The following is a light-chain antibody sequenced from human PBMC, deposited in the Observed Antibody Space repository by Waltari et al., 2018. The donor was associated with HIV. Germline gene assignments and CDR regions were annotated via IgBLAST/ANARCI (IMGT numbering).Light chain of an antibody. J-gene: IGLJ3*02. CDR3: ASFTGDNTVM. V-gene: IGLV2-14*03. CDR1: DSDFALYNF. CDR2: DVD. Sequence: AVTQPASVSGLPGQSTTISCTGGDSDFALYNFFSWYQQHSVKPPKLILYDVDSRASGVSDRFSGSMSGNTASLTISGLRAEDEAHYYCASFTGDNTVMFGGGTEVTVL.